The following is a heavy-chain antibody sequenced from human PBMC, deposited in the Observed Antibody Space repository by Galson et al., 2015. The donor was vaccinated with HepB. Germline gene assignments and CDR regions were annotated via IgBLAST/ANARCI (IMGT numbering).Heavy chain of an antibody. CDR2: MYDSGST. CDR1: GGSITNYY. Sequence: ETLSLTCTVSGGSITNYYWSWIRQPPGKGLEWIGYMYDSGSTNYNPSLKSRVTISVDTSKNQFSLRLSSVTAADTAVYYCARGCSNTSCYLPWLWGQGTLVTVSS. V-gene: IGHV4-59*01. D-gene: IGHD2-2*01. CDR3: ARGCSNTSCYLPWL. J-gene: IGHJ4*02.